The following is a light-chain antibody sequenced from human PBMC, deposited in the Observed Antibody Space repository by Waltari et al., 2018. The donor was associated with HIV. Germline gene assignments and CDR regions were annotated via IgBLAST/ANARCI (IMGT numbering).Light chain of an antibody. CDR1: ALPTKY. J-gene: IGLJ2*01. Sequence: SYELTQSPSVSVSPGQTARITCPGDALPTKYAYWYQQKPGQAPVLVIYKDTERASRIPERFSGSTSGTTVTLTISGVQAEDEADYYCQSADSSGTLVVFGGGTKLTVL. CDR2: KDT. V-gene: IGLV3-25*03. CDR3: QSADSSGTLVV.